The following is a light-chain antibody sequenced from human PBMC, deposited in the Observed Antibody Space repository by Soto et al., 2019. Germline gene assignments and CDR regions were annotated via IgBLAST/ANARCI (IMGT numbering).Light chain of an antibody. CDR1: QSVSSN. V-gene: IGKV3-15*01. Sequence: EIVMTQSPATLSVSPGERATLSCRASQSVSSNLARYQQKPGQAPRLLIYGASTRATGIPARFSGSGSGTEFTLTISSLQSEDFAVYYCQQYNNWPPLTFGGGTKVDNK. CDR2: GAS. J-gene: IGKJ4*01. CDR3: QQYNNWPPLT.